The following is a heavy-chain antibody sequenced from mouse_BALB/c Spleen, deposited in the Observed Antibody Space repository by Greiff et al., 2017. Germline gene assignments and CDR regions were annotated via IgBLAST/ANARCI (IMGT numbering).Heavy chain of an antibody. V-gene: IGHV1-7*01. Sequence: QVQLQQSGAELAKPGASVKMSCKASGYTFTSYWMHWVKQRPGQGLEWIGYINPSTGYTEYNQKFKDKATLTADKSSSTAYMQLSSLTSEDSAVYYCAIYYGNYDGFAYWGQGTLVTVSA. CDR2: INPSTGYT. D-gene: IGHD2-1*01. CDR1: GYTFTSYW. J-gene: IGHJ3*01. CDR3: AIYYGNYDGFAY.